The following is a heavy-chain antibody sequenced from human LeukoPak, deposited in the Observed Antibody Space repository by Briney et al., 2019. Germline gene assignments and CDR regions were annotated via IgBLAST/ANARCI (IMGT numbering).Heavy chain of an antibody. J-gene: IGHJ4*02. CDR2: IYTSGST. D-gene: IGHD3-22*01. CDR3: ARASRGYYYDSSGTPDY. V-gene: IGHV4-61*02. CDR1: GGSISSGSYY. Sequence: PSQTLSLTCPVSGGSISSGSYYWSWIRQPAGKGLEWFGRIYTSGSTNYNPSLQGRVTIPVDTSKNQFSLKLSSVTAADTAVYYCARASRGYYYDSSGTPDYWRQGTLLTVSS.